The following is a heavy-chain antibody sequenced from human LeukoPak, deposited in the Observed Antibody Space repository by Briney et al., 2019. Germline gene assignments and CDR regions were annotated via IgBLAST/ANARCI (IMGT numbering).Heavy chain of an antibody. CDR3: ASTPSTTVTTSYWFDP. V-gene: IGHV3-11*01. J-gene: IGHJ5*02. Sequence: PGGSLRLSCAASGFIFSDYYMGWIRQAPGKGLEWISYISSTSSVKYYADSVKGRFTISRDNAKNSVYLQVNNLRAEDTAVYYCASTPSTTVTTSYWFDPWGQGTLVTVSS. D-gene: IGHD4-17*01. CDR1: GFIFSDYY. CDR2: ISSTSSVK.